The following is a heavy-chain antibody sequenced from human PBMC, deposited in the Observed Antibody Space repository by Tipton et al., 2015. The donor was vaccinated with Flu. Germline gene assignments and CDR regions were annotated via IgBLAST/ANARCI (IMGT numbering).Heavy chain of an antibody. CDR3: ERKGLSAFDI. CDR1: GYSISSGYY. J-gene: IGHJ3*02. V-gene: IGHV4-38-2*02. Sequence: TLSLTCTVSGYSISSGYYWGWIRQPPGKELEWIGSIYHSGSTYYNPSLKSRVTISVDTPKNQFSLKLSSVTAADTAVYYCERKGLSAFDIWGQGTMVTVSS. CDR2: IYHSGST. D-gene: IGHD3-16*02.